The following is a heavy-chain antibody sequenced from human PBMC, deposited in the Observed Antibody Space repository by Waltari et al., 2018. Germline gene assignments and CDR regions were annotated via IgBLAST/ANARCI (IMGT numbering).Heavy chain of an antibody. CDR1: GFTFSNSW. J-gene: IGHJ4*02. CDR3: SVSLNY. Sequence: EVHLVESGGGLVQPGESLRLYCAASGFTFSNSWMVWVRQAPGKGLEWVANIKQDGSERHYVDSVKGRFTISRDNAQNLLFLQMNSLRAGDTAVYYRSVSLNYWGQGTLVTVSS. CDR2: IKQDGSER. V-gene: IGHV3-7*01.